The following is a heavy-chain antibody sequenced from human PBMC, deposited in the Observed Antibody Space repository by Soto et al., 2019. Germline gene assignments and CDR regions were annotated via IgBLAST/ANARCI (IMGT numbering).Heavy chain of an antibody. J-gene: IGHJ6*02. CDR2: ISSSGSTI. D-gene: IGHD5-18*01. V-gene: IGHV3-48*03. CDR1: GFTFSSYE. CDR3: ARVVDTAILWDYYGMDV. Sequence: PGGSLRLSCAASGFTFSSYEMNWVRQAPGKGLEWVSYISSSGSTIYYADSVKGRFTISRDNAKNSLYLQMNSLRAEDTAVYYCARVVDTAILWDYYGMDVWGQGTTVTVSS.